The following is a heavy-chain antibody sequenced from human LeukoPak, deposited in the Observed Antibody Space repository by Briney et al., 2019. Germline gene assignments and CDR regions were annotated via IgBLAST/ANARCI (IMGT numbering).Heavy chain of an antibody. J-gene: IGHJ4*02. CDR3: ARSAGGSGYYDN. Sequence: HPGGSLRLSCAASGFTFSSYDMHWVRQATGKGLEWVSAIGTAGYTYYPGSVKGRLTISRENAKNSLYLQMNGLRAGDTAVYYCARSAGGSGYYDNWGQGTLVTVSS. CDR1: GFTFSSYD. D-gene: IGHD3-22*01. V-gene: IGHV3-13*01. CDR2: IGTAGYT.